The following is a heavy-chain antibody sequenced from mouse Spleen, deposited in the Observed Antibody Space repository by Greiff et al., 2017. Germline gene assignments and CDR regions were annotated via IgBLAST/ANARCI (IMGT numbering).Heavy chain of an antibody. Sequence: QVQLKQSGAELVRPGTSVKVSCKASGYAFTNYLIEWVNQRPGQGLEWIGVINPGSGGTNYNEKFKGKATLTADKSSSTAYMQLSSLTSDDSAVYFCARETGTGAMDYWGQGTSVTVSS. CDR3: ARETGTGAMDY. D-gene: IGHD4-1*01. V-gene: IGHV1-54*01. CDR2: INPGSGGT. J-gene: IGHJ4*01. CDR1: GYAFTNYL.